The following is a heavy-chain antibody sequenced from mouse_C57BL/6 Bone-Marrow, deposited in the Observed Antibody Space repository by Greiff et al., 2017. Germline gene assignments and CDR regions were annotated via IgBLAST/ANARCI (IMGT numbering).Heavy chain of an antibody. J-gene: IGHJ3*01. Sequence: EVQGVESGGDLVKPGGSLKLSCAASGFTFSSYGMSWVRQTPDKRLEWVATISSGGSYTYYPDSVKGRFTISRDNAKNTLYLQMSSLKSEDTALYYCARHDWEDGYKGPWFAYWGQGTLVTVSA. CDR3: ARHDWEDGYKGPWFAY. D-gene: IGHD2-3*01. V-gene: IGHV5-6*01. CDR2: ISSGGSYT. CDR1: GFTFSSYG.